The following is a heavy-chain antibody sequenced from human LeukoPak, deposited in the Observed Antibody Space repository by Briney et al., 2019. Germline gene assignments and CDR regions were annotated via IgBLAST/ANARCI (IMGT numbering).Heavy chain of an antibody. D-gene: IGHD2-8*01. CDR3: ARVGCTNGVCYRNDY. Sequence: ASVKVSCKASGYTFTSYAMHCVRQAPGQGLQWMGWINTNTGNPTYAQGFTGRFVFSLDTSVSTAYLQISSLKAEDTAVYYCARVGCTNGVCYRNDYWGQGTLVTVSS. J-gene: IGHJ4*02. CDR2: INTNTGNP. CDR1: GYTFTSYA. V-gene: IGHV7-4-1*02.